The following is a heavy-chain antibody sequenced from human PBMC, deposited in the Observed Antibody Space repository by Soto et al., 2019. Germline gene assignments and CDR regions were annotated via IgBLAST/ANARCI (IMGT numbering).Heavy chain of an antibody. CDR3: ARGNWNYPSLEEFDY. V-gene: IGHV4-31*03. D-gene: IGHD1-7*01. CDR1: GGSISSGGYY. Sequence: QVQLQESGPGLVKPSQTLSLTCTVSGGSISSGGYYWSWIRQHPGKGLEWIGYIYYSGSTYYNPSLKSRVTISVDTSKNQFSLKLSSVTAADTAVYYCARGNWNYPSLEEFDYWGQGTLVTVSS. J-gene: IGHJ4*02. CDR2: IYYSGST.